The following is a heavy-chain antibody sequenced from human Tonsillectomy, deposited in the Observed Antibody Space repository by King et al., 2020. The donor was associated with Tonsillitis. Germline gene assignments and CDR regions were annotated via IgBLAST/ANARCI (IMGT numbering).Heavy chain of an antibody. CDR2: MQSSGSA. CDR3: AREEVKGSWLFDL. V-gene: IGHV4-4*07. D-gene: IGHD6-13*01. J-gene: IGHJ4*02. CDR1: GASIRSFP. Sequence: VQLQESGPGLVRPSETLSLNCTFSGASIRSFPWSWIRQPAGKGLEWIGRMQSSGSANYSPSLKRRVSMSVDTSKNQFSLRLTSVTAADTAMYYCAREEVKGSWLFDLWGQGTLVTVSS.